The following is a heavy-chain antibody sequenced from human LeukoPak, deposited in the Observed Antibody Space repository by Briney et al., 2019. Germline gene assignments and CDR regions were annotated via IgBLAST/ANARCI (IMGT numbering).Heavy chain of an antibody. J-gene: IGHJ4*02. Sequence: PGGSLRLSCAASGFNFHDHAMSWFRHVPGKGPEWVSTIHWNVDITTYADSVKGRFTISRDNAKSSLYLRMNSLRAEDTAFYYCARDRVAMAGKAYFDYWGQGTLVTVSS. CDR1: GFNFHDHA. D-gene: IGHD6-19*01. CDR2: IHWNVDIT. V-gene: IGHV3-20*04. CDR3: ARDRVAMAGKAYFDY.